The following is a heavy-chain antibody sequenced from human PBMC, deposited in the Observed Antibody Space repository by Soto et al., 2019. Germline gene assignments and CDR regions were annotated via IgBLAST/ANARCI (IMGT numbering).Heavy chain of an antibody. CDR1: GVTFSFNYYG. CDR3: TTDPHGDLDFDY. J-gene: IGHJ4*02. Sequence: EVRLVESGGDLVQPGGSLRLSCAASGVTFSFNYYGMNWVRQAPGKGLEWVAHISTSGTGTLYADSVKGRFTISRASAKTSLYLQMNSLRDEDTAVYYCTTDPHGDLDFDYWGQGTPVTVSS. D-gene: IGHD4-17*01. CDR2: ISTSGTGT. V-gene: IGHV3-48*02.